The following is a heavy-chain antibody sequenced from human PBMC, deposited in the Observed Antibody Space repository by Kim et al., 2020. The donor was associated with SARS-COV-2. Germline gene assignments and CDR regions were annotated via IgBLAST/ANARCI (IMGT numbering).Heavy chain of an antibody. J-gene: IGHJ4*02. CDR2: IKSKTDGGTT. CDR1: GFTFNNAW. Sequence: GGSLRLSCAASGFTFNNAWMSWVRQAPGKGLEWVGRIKSKTDGGTTDYAAPVKGRFTISRDDSKNTLYLQMNSLKTEDTAVYYCKSQLRWGSTFDYWGQGTLVTVSS. V-gene: IGHV3-15*01. D-gene: IGHD4-17*01. CDR3: KSQLRWGSTFDY.